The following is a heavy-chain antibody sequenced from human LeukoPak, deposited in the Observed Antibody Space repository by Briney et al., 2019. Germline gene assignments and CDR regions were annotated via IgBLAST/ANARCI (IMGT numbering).Heavy chain of an antibody. CDR1: RFTFSSYG. J-gene: IGHJ6*03. CDR2: IRYDGSSK. CDR3: AKAGYCSTTACPDYYYMDV. Sequence: GGSLRLSCAASRFTFSSYGMHWVRQAPGKGVEWVAFIRYDGSSKYYGDFARGRFTISRDNSKNTLYLQMNSLRAEDTAVYYCAKAGYCSTTACPDYYYMDVWGKGTTVTVSS. V-gene: IGHV3-30*02. D-gene: IGHD2-2*01.